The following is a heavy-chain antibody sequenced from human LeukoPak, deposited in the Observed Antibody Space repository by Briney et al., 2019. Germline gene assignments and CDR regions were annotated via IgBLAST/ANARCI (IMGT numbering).Heavy chain of an antibody. D-gene: IGHD3-3*01. Sequence: GPSLRLSCAASALTFSSYWMHWVRPAPGKGLVWVSRINSDGSNTTYADSVKCRCTFSRDNAKNTLYLHMNSLRAEDTAVYYCAREDHYYDFWSGYFPVFDYWGQGTLVTVSS. CDR2: INSDGSNT. CDR1: ALTFSSYW. CDR3: AREDHYYDFWSGYFPVFDY. V-gene: IGHV3-74*01. J-gene: IGHJ4*02.